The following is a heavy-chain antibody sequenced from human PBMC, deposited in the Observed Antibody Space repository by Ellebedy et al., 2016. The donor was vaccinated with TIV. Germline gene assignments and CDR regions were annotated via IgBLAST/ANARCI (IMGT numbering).Heavy chain of an antibody. J-gene: IGHJ4*02. Sequence: GGSLRLSCAASGFTFSSYAMSWVRQAPEKGLEWVGRITNDPARYTTDYAASVKGRFTISRDDSKNTLYLQMNSLKTEDTAVYYCTTERRGLRSAFGYWGQGTLVTVSS. D-gene: IGHD2/OR15-2a*01. CDR1: GFTFSSYA. CDR2: ITNDPARYTT. CDR3: TTERRGLRSAFGY. V-gene: IGHV3-15*01.